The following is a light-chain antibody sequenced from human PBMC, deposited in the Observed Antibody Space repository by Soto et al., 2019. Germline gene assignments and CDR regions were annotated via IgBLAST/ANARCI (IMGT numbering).Light chain of an antibody. J-gene: IGLJ2*01. CDR2: GNS. Sequence: QAVVTQPPSVSGAPGQRVTISCTGSSSNIGAGYDVHWYQQLPGTAPKLLIYGNSNRPSGVRDRFSGSKSGTSASLAITGLQAEDEADYYCQSYDSSLSVVFGGGTKLTVL. CDR3: QSYDSSLSVV. V-gene: IGLV1-40*01. CDR1: SSNIGAGYD.